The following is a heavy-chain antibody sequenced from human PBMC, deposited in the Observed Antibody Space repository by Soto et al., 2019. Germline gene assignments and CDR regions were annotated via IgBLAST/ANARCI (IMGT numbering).Heavy chain of an antibody. V-gene: IGHV3-21*06. CDR3: ARARVYATGPLDF. CDR2: ISSSSDYI. J-gene: IGHJ4*02. D-gene: IGHD6-13*01. CDR1: GFTVSDDY. Sequence: GGSLRLSCAASGFTVSDDYMNWVRQAPGKGLEWVSSISSSSDYIYYADSMKGRVTISRDNAKNSLFLDMNSLTGEDTAVYYCARARVYATGPLDFWGQGTLVTVSS.